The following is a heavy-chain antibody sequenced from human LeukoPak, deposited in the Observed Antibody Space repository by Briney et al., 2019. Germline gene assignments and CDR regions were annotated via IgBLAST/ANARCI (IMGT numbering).Heavy chain of an antibody. V-gene: IGHV1-24*01. D-gene: IGHD3-22*01. Sequence: GASVKVSCKVSEYTLTGLSVHWVRLAPGKGLEWMGGFDPEDVDTIYAQKFEGRVTMTEDTSTDTAYLELSSLRSDDTAVYYCARDQYYYDSSGPFDYWGQGTLVTVSS. CDR3: ARDQYYYDSSGPFDY. J-gene: IGHJ4*02. CDR1: EYTLTGLS. CDR2: FDPEDVDT.